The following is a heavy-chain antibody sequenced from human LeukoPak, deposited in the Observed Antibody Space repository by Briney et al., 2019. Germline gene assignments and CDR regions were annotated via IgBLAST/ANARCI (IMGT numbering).Heavy chain of an antibody. Sequence: GGSLRLSCAASGFTVSAYAMNWVRQAPGKGLEWVSSISSSSSYIYYADSVKGRFTISRDNAKNSLYLQMNSLRAEDTAVYYCATIRPKNWFDPWGQGTLVTVSS. CDR1: GFTVSAYA. CDR2: ISSSSSYI. J-gene: IGHJ5*02. V-gene: IGHV3-21*01. CDR3: ATIRPKNWFDP.